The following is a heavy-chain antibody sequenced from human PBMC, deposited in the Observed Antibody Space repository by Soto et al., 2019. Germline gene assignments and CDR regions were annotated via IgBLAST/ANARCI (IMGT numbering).Heavy chain of an antibody. CDR3: GRGPTVTTDY. Sequence: QVQLQESGPGLVKPSQTLSLTCTVSGGSISSRYHYWSWFRQPPGKGLEWIGYIYSSGNTYYNPSLKSRVSMSVDTSKNQISLEVRSVTAADTAVYYCGRGPTVTTDYWGQGTLVTVSS. CDR2: IYSSGNT. J-gene: IGHJ4*02. V-gene: IGHV4-30-4*01. D-gene: IGHD4-17*01. CDR1: GGSISSRYHY.